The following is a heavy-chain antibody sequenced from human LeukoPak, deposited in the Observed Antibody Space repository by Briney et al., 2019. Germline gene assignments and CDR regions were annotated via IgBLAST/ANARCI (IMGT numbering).Heavy chain of an antibody. V-gene: IGHV3-21*01. J-gene: IGHJ4*02. CDR3: ARDPRGYSYGCFDY. CDR1: GFTFSSYS. D-gene: IGHD5-18*01. CDR2: ISSSSSYI. Sequence: GGSLRLSCAASGFTFSSYSMKWVRQAPGKGLEWVSSISSSSSYIYYADSVKGRFTISRDNAKNSLYLQMNSLRAEDTAVYYCARDPRGYSYGCFDYWGQGTLVTVSS.